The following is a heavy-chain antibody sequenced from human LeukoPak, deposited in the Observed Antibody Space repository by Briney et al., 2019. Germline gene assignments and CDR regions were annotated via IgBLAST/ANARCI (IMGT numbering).Heavy chain of an antibody. J-gene: IGHJ1*01. CDR2: IQNKGNSHIA. Sequence: GGSLRFSCAASGFTFSDYYMDWVRQAPGKGLEWVGRIQNKGNSHIANYAASVKGRFTMSRDDSKNSLFLQMNSLRTEDTAVYYCTRDASTSLFNWGQGTLVTVSS. CDR1: GFTFSDYY. V-gene: IGHV3-72*01. CDR3: TRDASTSLFN. D-gene: IGHD2/OR15-2a*01.